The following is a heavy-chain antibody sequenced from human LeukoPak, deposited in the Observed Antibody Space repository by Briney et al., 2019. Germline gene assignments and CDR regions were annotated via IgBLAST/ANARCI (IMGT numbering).Heavy chain of an antibody. CDR2: INPNSGGT. V-gene: IGHV1-2*02. J-gene: IGHJ4*02. CDR1: GYTFTGYY. D-gene: IGHD3-10*01. Sequence: EASVKVSCKASGYTFTGYYMHWVRQAPGQGLEWMGWINPNSGGTNYAQKFQGRVTMTRDTSISTAYMELSRLRSDDTAVYHCATPLRGFGELLLLTHWGQGTLVTVSS. CDR3: ATPLRGFGELLLLTH.